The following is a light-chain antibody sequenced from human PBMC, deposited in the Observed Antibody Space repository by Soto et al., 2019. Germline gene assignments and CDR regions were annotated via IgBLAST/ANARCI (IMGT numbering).Light chain of an antibody. J-gene: IGLJ3*02. Sequence: QSVLTQPPSVSGTPGQRVTISCSGSSSNIGSHLVNWYQQVPGTAPRLLIYTNNQRPSGVPDRFSDSKSGTSASLAISGLQSEDEADYYCAAWDGSLQSWVFGGGTKPTVL. CDR2: TNN. CDR1: SSNIGSHL. CDR3: AAWDGSLQSWV. V-gene: IGLV1-44*01.